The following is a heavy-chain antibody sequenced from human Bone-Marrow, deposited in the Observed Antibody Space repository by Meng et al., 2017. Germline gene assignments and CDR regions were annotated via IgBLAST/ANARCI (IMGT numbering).Heavy chain of an antibody. CDR2: INHSGST. CDR3: ARGTRPLLFQH. D-gene: IGHD1-1*01. V-gene: IGHV4-34*01. CDR1: GGSFSGYY. J-gene: IGHJ1*01. Sequence: QVQVQQVGAGLLKPSGTSSLTCAVYGGSFSGYYWSWIRQPPGKGLEWIGEINHSGSTNYNPSLKSRVTISVDTSKNQFSLKLSSVTAADTAVYHCARGTRPLLFQHWGQGTLVTVSS.